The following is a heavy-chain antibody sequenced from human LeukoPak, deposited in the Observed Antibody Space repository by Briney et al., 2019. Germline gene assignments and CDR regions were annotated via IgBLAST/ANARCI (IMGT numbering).Heavy chain of an antibody. Sequence: GASVKVSCKASGGTFSSYAISWVRQAPGQGLEWMGRIIPILGIANYAQKFQGRVTITADKSTSTAYMELSSLRSEDTAVYYCAREREGAYCGGDCYPHWYFDLWGRGTLVTVSS. V-gene: IGHV1-69*04. CDR3: AREREGAYCGGDCYPHWYFDL. CDR2: IIPILGIA. J-gene: IGHJ2*01. D-gene: IGHD2-21*02. CDR1: GGTFSSYA.